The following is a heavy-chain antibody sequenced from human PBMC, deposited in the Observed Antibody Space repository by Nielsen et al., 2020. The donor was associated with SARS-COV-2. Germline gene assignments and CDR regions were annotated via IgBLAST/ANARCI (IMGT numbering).Heavy chain of an antibody. CDR3: ARSDSSSWYGNDH. CDR1: GYTFTSYG. V-gene: IGHV1-46*01. D-gene: IGHD6-13*01. J-gene: IGHJ4*02. CDR2: INPSSGST. Sequence: ASVKVSCKASGYTFTSYGISWVRQAPGQGLEWMGIINPSSGSTSYAQNFQGRVTMTRDTSTSTVYMELSSLRSEDTAMYYCARSDSSSWYGNDHWGQGTLVTVSS.